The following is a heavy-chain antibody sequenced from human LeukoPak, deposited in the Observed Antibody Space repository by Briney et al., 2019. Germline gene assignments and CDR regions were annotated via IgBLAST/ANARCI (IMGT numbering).Heavy chain of an antibody. V-gene: IGHV4-31*03. J-gene: IGHJ4*02. CDR3: ARELPIYYYDSSGYAAKISNYFDY. D-gene: IGHD3-22*01. CDR2: IYYSGST. CDR1: AGSISSGGYY. Sequence: SETLSLTCTVSAGSISSGGYYWSWIRQHPGKGLEWIGYIYYSGSTYYNPSLKSRVTISVDTSKNQFSLKLSSVTAADTAVYYCARELPIYYYDSSGYAAKISNYFDYWGQGTLVTVSS.